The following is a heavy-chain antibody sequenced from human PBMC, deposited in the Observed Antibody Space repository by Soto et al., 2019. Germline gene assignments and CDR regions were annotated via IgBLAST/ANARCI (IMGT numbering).Heavy chain of an antibody. CDR2: ISAYNGNT. J-gene: IGHJ6*03. CDR1: GYTFTSYG. CDR3: ARNIVVVVAAIPYYMDV. Sequence: GASVKVSCKTSGYTFTSYGISWVRQAPGQGIEWMGLISAYNGNTNYAQKLQGRVTMTTDTSTSTAYMELRSLRSDDTAVYYCARNIVVVVAAIPYYMDVWGKGTTVTVSS. D-gene: IGHD2-15*01. V-gene: IGHV1-18*01.